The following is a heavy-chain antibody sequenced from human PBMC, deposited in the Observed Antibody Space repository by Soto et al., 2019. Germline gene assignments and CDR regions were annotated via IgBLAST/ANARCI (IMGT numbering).Heavy chain of an antibody. V-gene: IGHV4-59*01. Sequence: SETLSLTCTVSGGSISSYYWSWIRQPPGKGLEWIGYIYYSGSTNYNPSLKSRVTISVDTSKNQFSLKLSSVTAADTAVYYCAGGVWSGYYGGGSFDYWGKGPLVTVSS. D-gene: IGHD3-3*01. CDR1: GGSISSYY. J-gene: IGHJ4*02. CDR2: IYYSGST. CDR3: AGGVWSGYYGGGSFDY.